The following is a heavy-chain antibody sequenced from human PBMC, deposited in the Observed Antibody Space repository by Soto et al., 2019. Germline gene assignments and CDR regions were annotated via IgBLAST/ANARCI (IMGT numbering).Heavy chain of an antibody. CDR2: ISGSGGST. CDR1: GFTFSSYA. V-gene: IGHV3-23*01. J-gene: IGHJ4*02. D-gene: IGHD3-22*01. CDR3: AKTTMIVVAAGYFDY. Sequence: GGSLRLSCAASGFTFSSYAMSWVRQAPGKGLEWVSAISGSGGSTYYADSVKGRFTISRDNSKNTLYLQMNSLRAEDTAVYYCAKTTMIVVAAGYFDYGGQGTLVTVSS.